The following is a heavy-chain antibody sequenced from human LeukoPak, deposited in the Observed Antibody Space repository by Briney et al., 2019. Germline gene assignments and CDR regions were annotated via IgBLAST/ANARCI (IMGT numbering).Heavy chain of an antibody. Sequence: SETLSLTCAVYSGSFSGYYWSWIRQPPGKGLEWIGEINHSGSTNYNPSLKSRVTISVDTSKNQFSLKLSSVTAADTAVYYCARVGYSSGWGNFDYWGQGTLVTVSS. CDR2: INHSGST. V-gene: IGHV4-34*01. D-gene: IGHD6-19*01. CDR3: ARVGYSSGWGNFDY. J-gene: IGHJ4*02. CDR1: SGSFSGYY.